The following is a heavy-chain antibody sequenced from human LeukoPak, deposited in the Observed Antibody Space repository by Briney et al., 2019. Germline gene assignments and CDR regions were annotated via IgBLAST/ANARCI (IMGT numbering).Heavy chain of an antibody. CDR1: GGTFSSYA. D-gene: IGHD3-3*01. J-gene: IGHJ3*02. CDR3: ARNGLESEWFADI. V-gene: IGHV1-69*04. Sequence: SVKVSCKASGGTFSSYAISWVRQAPGQGLEWMGRIIPILGIANYAQKFQGRVTITADKSTSTAYMELSSLRSEDTAVYYCARNGLESEWFADIWGQGTMVTVSS. CDR2: IIPILGIA.